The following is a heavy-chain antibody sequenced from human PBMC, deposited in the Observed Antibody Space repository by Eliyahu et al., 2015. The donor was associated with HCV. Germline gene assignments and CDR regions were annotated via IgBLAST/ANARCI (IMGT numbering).Heavy chain of an antibody. V-gene: IGHV4-34*01. CDR2: INHSGAT. J-gene: IGHJ6*02. CDR1: GGPVSAFY. Sequence: QVQLHQWGAGMLKPSETLSLTCDVSGGPVSAFYWTWVRQPPGKGLEWIAEINHSGATNYNPSLQSRVTISLDTSEKEFSLKLSSVTVADTAVYYCARGRGGATKTYYFYGMDVWGQGTTVTVSS. D-gene: IGHD1-26*01. CDR3: ARGRGGATKTYYFYGMDV.